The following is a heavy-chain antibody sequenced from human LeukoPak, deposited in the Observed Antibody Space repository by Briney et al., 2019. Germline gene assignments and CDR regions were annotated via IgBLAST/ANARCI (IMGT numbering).Heavy chain of an antibody. Sequence: GGSLRLSCAASGFAFRSYWMSWVRQAPGKGLEWVSNINQGGSVKYYVDSVKGRFTISRDDAKNSLYVQMNSLRDEDTAVYYCARVGYSGWNLEYWGQGTLVAVSS. CDR2: INQGGSVK. CDR3: ARVGYSGWNLEY. J-gene: IGHJ4*02. V-gene: IGHV3-7*01. D-gene: IGHD5-12*01. CDR1: GFAFRSYW.